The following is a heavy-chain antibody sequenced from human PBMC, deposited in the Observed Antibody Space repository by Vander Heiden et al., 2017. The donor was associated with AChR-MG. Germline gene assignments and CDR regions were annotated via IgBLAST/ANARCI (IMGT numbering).Heavy chain of an antibody. D-gene: IGHD6-25*01. J-gene: IGHJ6*02. CDR3: AKVHSGLYYYYGMDV. Sequence: EVQLVESGGGLVQPGRSLRLSCAASGFTFDDYAMHWVRQAPGKGLEWVSGISWNSGSIGYADSVKGRFTISRDNAKNSLYLQMNSLRAEDTALYYCAKVHSGLYYYYGMDVWGQGTTVTVSS. V-gene: IGHV3-9*01. CDR1: GFTFDDYA. CDR2: ISWNSGSI.